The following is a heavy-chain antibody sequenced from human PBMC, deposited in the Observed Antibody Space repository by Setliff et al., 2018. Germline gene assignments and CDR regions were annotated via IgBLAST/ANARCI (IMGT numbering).Heavy chain of an antibody. Sequence: SETLSLTCTVSGASVTSFDYYWSWIRQPPGKGLEYIGHISHGVSTSYSPSLKSRLSISADTSKNQFSLKLTSVTAADTAVYYCRLWSHNYHNDCWGQGTLVTVSS. D-gene: IGHD3-16*01. CDR2: ISHGVST. V-gene: IGHV4-30-4*03. CDR3: RLWSHNYHNDC. J-gene: IGHJ4*02. CDR1: GASVTSFDYY.